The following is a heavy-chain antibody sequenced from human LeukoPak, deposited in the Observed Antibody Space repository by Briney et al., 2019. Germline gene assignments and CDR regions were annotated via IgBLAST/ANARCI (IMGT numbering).Heavy chain of an antibody. D-gene: IGHD1/OR15-1a*01. J-gene: IGHJ4*02. Sequence: ASVKVSCKASGYTFTSYGISWVRQAPGQGLEWVGWINPNSGGTNSAQKFQGRVTMTWDTSISTAYMELSRLRSDDTAVYFCTRDFQNKRWFDGPGYYFDFWGQGTLVTVSS. V-gene: IGHV1-2*02. CDR1: GYTFTSYG. CDR2: INPNSGGT. CDR3: TRDFQNKRWFDGPGYYFDF.